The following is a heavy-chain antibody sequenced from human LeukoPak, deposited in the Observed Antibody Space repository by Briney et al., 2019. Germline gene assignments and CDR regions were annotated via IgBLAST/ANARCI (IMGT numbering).Heavy chain of an antibody. CDR2: IYTSGST. V-gene: IGHV4-38-2*02. Sequence: SETLSLTCSVSGDSITTDYYWGWIRQPPGKGLEWIGRIYTSGSTNYNPSLKSRVTMSVDTSKNQFSLKLSSVTAADTAVYYCARDPDVGYCSGGSCYYFDYWGQGTLVTVSS. D-gene: IGHD2-15*01. J-gene: IGHJ4*02. CDR1: GDSITTDYY. CDR3: ARDPDVGYCSGGSCYYFDY.